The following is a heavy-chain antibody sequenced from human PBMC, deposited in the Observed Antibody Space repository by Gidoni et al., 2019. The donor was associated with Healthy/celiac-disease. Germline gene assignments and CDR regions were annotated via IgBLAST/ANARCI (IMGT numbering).Heavy chain of an antibody. CDR1: GYTFTGYY. CDR3: ARLRSGWFADYYFDY. J-gene: IGHJ4*02. V-gene: IGHV1-2*02. Sequence: QVQLVQSGAEGKKPGASVKVACKASGYTFTGYYMHWVRQAPGQGLEWMGWINPNSGGTNYAQKFQGRVTMTRDTSISTAYMELSRLRSDDTAVYYCARLRSGWFADYYFDYWGQGTLVTVSS. CDR2: INPNSGGT. D-gene: IGHD6-19*01.